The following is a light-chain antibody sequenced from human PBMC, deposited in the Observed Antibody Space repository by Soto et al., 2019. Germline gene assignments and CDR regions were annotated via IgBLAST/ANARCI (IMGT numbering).Light chain of an antibody. CDR1: QSININ. CDR3: QQYHNWAPPT. V-gene: IGKV3D-15*01. Sequence: EIVMTQSPATLSVSPGERVTLSCRASQSININLAWYQQRPGQAPRVLIYGASSRASGIPDRFSGSGSGTDFNLTISRLEHDDFAFYYCQQYHNWAPPTFGGGTKVDIK. CDR2: GAS. J-gene: IGKJ4*01.